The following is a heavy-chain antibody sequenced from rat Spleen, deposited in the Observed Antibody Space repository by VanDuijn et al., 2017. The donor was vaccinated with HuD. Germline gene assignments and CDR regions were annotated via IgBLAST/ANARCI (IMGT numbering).Heavy chain of an antibody. D-gene: IGHD1-11*01. CDR2: INRDSSTI. CDR3: AREAEGIDY. CDR1: GFNFNDYW. J-gene: IGHJ2*01. V-gene: IGHV4-2*01. Sequence: EVKLVESGGGLVQPGRSVKLSCAASGFNFNDYWMGWVRQAPGKGLEWIGEINRDSSTIKYTPSLKDKFTISRDNAQNTLYLQMSKLGSEDTAIYYCAREAEGIDYWGQGVMVTVSS.